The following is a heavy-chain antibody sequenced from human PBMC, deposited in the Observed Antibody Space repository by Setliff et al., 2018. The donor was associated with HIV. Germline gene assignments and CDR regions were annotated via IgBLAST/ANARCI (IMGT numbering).Heavy chain of an antibody. Sequence: GGSLRLSCTASGIILSDVWMHWIRQTPGKGLEWVGRLRSKIGVAGTTDYAAPVKGRFTISRDDSNNSVFLQMRSLRSDDTAVYYCARDEPKNTEAAPGYWGQGTLVTVSS. CDR2: LRSKIGVAGTT. V-gene: IGHV3-15*01. J-gene: IGHJ4*02. D-gene: IGHD7-27*01. CDR3: ARDEPKNTEAAPGY. CDR1: GIILSDVW.